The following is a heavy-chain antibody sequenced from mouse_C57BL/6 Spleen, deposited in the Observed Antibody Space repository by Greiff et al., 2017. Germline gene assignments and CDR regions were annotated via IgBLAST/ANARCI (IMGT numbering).Heavy chain of an antibody. J-gene: IGHJ3*01. CDR3: ARSTTVVARAY. CDR2: LLPGSGST. CDR1: GYTFTGYW. D-gene: IGHD1-1*01. Sequence: VQLQQSGAELMKPGASVKLSCKATGYTFTGYWIEWVKQRPGHGLEWIGELLPGSGSTNYNEKFKGQATFTADKSSNTAYMQLSSLTTEDSAIYYWARSTTVVARAYWGQGTLVTVSA. V-gene: IGHV1-9*01.